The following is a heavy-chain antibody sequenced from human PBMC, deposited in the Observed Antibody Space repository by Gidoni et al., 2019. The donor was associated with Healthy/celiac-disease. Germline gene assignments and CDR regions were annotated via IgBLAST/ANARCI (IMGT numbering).Heavy chain of an antibody. V-gene: IGHV3-9*01. J-gene: IGHJ6*02. Sequence: EVQLVESGVGLVQPGSSLRLSCAASGFPFDDYAMHWVRQAPGKGLEWVSGISWNSGSIGYADSEKGRFTISRDNAKNSLYLQMNSLRAEDTALYYCAKGPHPNYGMDVWGQGTTVTVSS. CDR3: AKGPHPNYGMDV. CDR2: ISWNSGSI. CDR1: GFPFDDYA.